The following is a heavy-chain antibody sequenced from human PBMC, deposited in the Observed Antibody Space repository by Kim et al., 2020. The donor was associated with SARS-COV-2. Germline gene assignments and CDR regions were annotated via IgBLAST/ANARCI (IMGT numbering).Heavy chain of an antibody. CDR1: GGSISSSSYY. J-gene: IGHJ4*01. V-gene: IGHV4-39*01. CDR3: ARGGRDGYNNEFFDY. CDR2: IYYSGST. Sequence: SETLSLTCTVSGGSISSSSYYWGWIRQPPGKGLEWIGSIYYSGSTYYNPSLKSRVTISVDTSRNQFSLKLSSVTAADTAVYYCARGGRDGYNNEFFDYWG. D-gene: IGHD4-4*01.